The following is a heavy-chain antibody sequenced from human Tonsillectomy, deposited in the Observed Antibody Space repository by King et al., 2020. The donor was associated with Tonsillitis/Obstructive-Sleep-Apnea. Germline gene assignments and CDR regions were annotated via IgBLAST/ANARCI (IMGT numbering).Heavy chain of an antibody. CDR3: ATHDVGLDSDL. V-gene: IGHV5-51*01. CDR1: GYIFPSLW. D-gene: IGHD3/OR15-3a*01. CDR2: IYPGDSNT. J-gene: IGHJ5*02. Sequence: VQLVESGAEVKKPGESLKISCKASGYIFPSLWIDWVRQVPGKGLEWMGVIYPGDSNTRYSPSVEGQVTISVDKSTSPAYLQWTSLKAPDTAMYYCATHDVGLDSDLWGPGTLVTVSS.